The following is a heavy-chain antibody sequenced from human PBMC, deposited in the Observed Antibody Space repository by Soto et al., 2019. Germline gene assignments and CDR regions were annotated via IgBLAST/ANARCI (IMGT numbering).Heavy chain of an antibody. CDR3: AKGRYDFWSPYYFDS. CDR1: GFTFSNSA. V-gene: IGHV3-30*18. CDR2: ISYDGSNK. Sequence: TGGSLRLSCAASGFTFSNSAMHWVRQAPGKGLEWVALISYDGSNKYFAGSVKGRFTISRDNSKNTLYLQMDSLRDEDTALYYCAKGRYDFWSPYYFDSWGQGTLVTVSS. D-gene: IGHD3-3*01. J-gene: IGHJ4*02.